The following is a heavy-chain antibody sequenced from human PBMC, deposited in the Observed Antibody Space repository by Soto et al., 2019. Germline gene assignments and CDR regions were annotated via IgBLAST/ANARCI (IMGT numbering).Heavy chain of an antibody. V-gene: IGHV3-23*01. D-gene: IGHD3-3*01. CDR3: AKAPRQLLRFLEWLSLPLDY. J-gene: IGHJ4*02. Sequence: GGSLRLSCAASGFTFSSYAMSWVRQAPGKGLEWVSAISGSGGSTYYADSVKGRFTISRDNSKNTLYLQMNSLRAEDTAVYYCAKAPRQLLRFLEWLSLPLDYWGQGTLVTVSS. CDR2: ISGSGGST. CDR1: GFTFSSYA.